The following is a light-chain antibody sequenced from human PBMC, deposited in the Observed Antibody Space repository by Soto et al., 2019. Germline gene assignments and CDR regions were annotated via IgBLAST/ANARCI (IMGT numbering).Light chain of an antibody. Sequence: QSALTQPASVSGSPGQSITISCTGTSSDVGGYKYVSWYQHHPGKAPKLMIYEVSNRPSGVSDRFSGFKSANTAYLTISGVQPEDEADYHCSSYTTIKTVVFGGGTKLTVL. V-gene: IGLV2-14*01. CDR1: SSDVGGYKY. CDR3: SSYTTIKTVV. J-gene: IGLJ2*01. CDR2: EVS.